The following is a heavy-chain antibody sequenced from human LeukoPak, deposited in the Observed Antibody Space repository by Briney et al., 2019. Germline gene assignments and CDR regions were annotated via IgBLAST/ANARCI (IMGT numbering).Heavy chain of an antibody. Sequence: GGSLRLSCADSQFTFNSYSMNWVRQAPGKGLEWVSSISSSSTYIYYADSVKGRFTISRDNTKESLFLQMNSLRAEDTAVYYCARVEGHCSGGSCYNYYFDLWGRGTLVTVSS. CDR1: QFTFNSYS. CDR2: ISSSSTYI. V-gene: IGHV3-21*01. D-gene: IGHD2-15*01. J-gene: IGHJ2*01. CDR3: ARVEGHCSGGSCYNYYFDL.